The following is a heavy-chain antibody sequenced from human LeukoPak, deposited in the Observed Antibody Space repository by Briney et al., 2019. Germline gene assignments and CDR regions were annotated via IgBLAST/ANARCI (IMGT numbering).Heavy chain of an antibody. CDR1: GFTFSSYA. J-gene: IGHJ4*02. CDR2: ISGSGGST. Sequence: PGGSLRLSCAASGFTFSSYAMSWVRQAPGKGLEWVSAISGSGGSTYYADSVKGRFTISRDNSKNTLYLQMNSLRAKDTAVYYCAKTEDYGDYDHLHYFDYWGQGTLVTVSS. D-gene: IGHD4-17*01. CDR3: AKTEDYGDYDHLHYFDY. V-gene: IGHV3-23*01.